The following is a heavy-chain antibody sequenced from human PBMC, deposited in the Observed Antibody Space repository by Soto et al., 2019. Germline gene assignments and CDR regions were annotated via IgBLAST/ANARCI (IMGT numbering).Heavy chain of an antibody. V-gene: IGHV1-69*12. D-gene: IGHD3-22*01. CDR2: IIPIFGTA. Sequence: QVQLVQSGAEVKKPGSSVKVSCKASGGTFSSYAISWVRQAPGQGLEWMGGIIPIFGTANDAQKFQGRVTINADASMSKGYMGLSCGRSENLAVYCVARGKEYDDSSGYVSWGQGTLVIVSS. CDR1: GGTFSSYA. CDR3: ARGKEYDDSSGYVS. J-gene: IGHJ4*02.